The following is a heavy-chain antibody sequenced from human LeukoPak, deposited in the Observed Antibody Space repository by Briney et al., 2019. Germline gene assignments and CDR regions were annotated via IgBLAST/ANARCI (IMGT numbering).Heavy chain of an antibody. J-gene: IGHJ4*02. CDR2: IYYSGST. CDR3: ARGHLRAVAGTTLFDY. Sequence: SETLSLTCTVSGGSISSGSYYWSWIRQPPGKGLEWIGYIYYSGSTNYNPSLKSRVTISVDTSKNQFSLKLSSVTAADTAVYYCARGHLRAVAGTTLFDYWGQGTLVTVSS. D-gene: IGHD6-19*01. V-gene: IGHV4-61*01. CDR1: GGSISSGSYY.